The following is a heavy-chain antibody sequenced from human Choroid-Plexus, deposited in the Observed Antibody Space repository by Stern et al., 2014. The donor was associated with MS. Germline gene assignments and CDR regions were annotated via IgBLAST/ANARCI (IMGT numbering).Heavy chain of an antibody. CDR3: AKDRQYLTYFFDH. V-gene: IGHV3-30*18. Sequence: DQLVESGGGVVQPGRPLRLSCVASGFTLGSCAMHWVRQATGKGLEWVAGVSYDGSNKYYADSVKGRFTISRDNSQNTLYMQMSSLRPEDTAVYYCAKDRQYLTYFFDHWGQGSLVTVSS. D-gene: IGHD2/OR15-2a*01. CDR2: VSYDGSNK. CDR1: GFTLGSCA. J-gene: IGHJ5*02.